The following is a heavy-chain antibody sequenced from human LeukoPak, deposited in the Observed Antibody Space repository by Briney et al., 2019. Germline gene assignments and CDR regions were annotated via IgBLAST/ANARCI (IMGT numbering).Heavy chain of an antibody. CDR3: ARDPGYCSGGSCATGYYYGMDV. CDR2: IGNTET. Sequence: PGGSLRLSCAASGFTFDTYAMSWVRQAPGKGLEWVSTIGNTETYYADSVKGRFTISRDNRQNTVYLQMTSLRAEDTAVYYCARDPGYCSGGSCATGYYYGMDVWGKGTTVTVSS. CDR1: GFTFDTYA. D-gene: IGHD2-15*01. V-gene: IGHV3-23*01. J-gene: IGHJ6*04.